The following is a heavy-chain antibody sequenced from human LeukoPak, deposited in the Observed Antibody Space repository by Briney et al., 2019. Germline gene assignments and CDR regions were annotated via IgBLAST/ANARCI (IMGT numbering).Heavy chain of an antibody. CDR3: ARGEKGYSSGWSRRGVY. CDR2: IYPGDSDT. Sequence: GESLKISCKGSGYSFTSYLIGWVRQMPGKGLEWMGIIYPGDSDTRYSPSFQGQVTISADKSISTAYLQWSSLKASDTAMYYCARGEKGYSSGWSRRGVYWGQGTRVSVSS. CDR1: GYSFTSYL. D-gene: IGHD6-19*01. J-gene: IGHJ4*02. V-gene: IGHV5-51*01.